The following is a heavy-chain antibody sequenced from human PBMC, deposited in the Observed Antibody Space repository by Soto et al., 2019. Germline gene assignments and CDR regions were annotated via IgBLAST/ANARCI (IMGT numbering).Heavy chain of an antibody. CDR3: ATWHEREHAYDV. CDR1: GLTVSGKKY. V-gene: IGHV3-53*01. D-gene: IGHD1-1*01. J-gene: IGHJ3*01. Sequence: GGSMRLSCAASGLTVSGKKYVAWVRQAPGKGLEWVSALYDVDGSFYADSVKGRFTTSSDSSKTTVYLQMNGLRPDDTAVYYCATWHEREHAYDVWGQGTTVTVSS. CDR2: LYDVDGS.